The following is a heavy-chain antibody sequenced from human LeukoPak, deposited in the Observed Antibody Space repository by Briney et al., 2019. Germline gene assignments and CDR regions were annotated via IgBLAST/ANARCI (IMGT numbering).Heavy chain of an antibody. J-gene: IGHJ4*02. Sequence: GGSLRLSCAASGFTFSTNWMHWVRQAPGKGLVWVSRINGDGSRTNYADSVEGRFTISRDNAKNTVYLQMNSLRAEDTAVYYCARGATYAYYFDYWAREFWSPSPQ. D-gene: IGHD4-17*01. CDR2: INGDGSRT. V-gene: IGHV3-74*01. CDR1: GFTFSTNW. CDR3: ARGATYAYYFDY.